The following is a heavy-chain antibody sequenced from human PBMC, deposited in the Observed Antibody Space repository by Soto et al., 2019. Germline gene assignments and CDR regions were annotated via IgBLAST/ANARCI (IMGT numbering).Heavy chain of an antibody. CDR2: ISGSGGST. CDR3: AKDPGSSGWYLGAFDI. CDR1: GFTFSSYA. V-gene: IGHV3-23*01. J-gene: IGHJ3*02. Sequence: GGSLRLSCAASGFTFSSYAMSWVRQAPGKGLEWVSAISGSGGSTYYADSVKGRFTISRDNSKNTLYLQMNSLRAEDTAVYYCAKDPGSSGWYLGAFDIWGQGTMVTISS. D-gene: IGHD6-19*01.